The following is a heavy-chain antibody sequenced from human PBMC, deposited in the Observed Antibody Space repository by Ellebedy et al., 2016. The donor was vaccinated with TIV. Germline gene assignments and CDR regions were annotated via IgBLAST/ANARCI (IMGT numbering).Heavy chain of an antibody. CDR2: ISGDGDGT. Sequence: GESLKISXAASGFTFSSFAMSWVRQAPGKGLEWISTISGDGDGTHYADSVKGRFTISRDNSKNTLNLRMNSLRAEDTALYYCAKGQCSSSSCLKFDFWGQGTLVTVSS. D-gene: IGHD2-2*01. CDR3: AKGQCSSSSCLKFDF. J-gene: IGHJ4*02. CDR1: GFTFSSFA. V-gene: IGHV3-23*01.